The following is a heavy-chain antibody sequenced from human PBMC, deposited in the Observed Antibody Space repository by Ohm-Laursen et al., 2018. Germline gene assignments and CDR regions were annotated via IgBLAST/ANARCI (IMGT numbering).Heavy chain of an antibody. CDR3: TTEPRY. V-gene: IGHV3-33*01. Sequence: SLRLSCTASGFTFSSYGMHWVRQAPGKGLEWVAAIWYDGSNKYYADSVRGRFTISRDNSKDTLYLQMNSLKTEDTAVYYCTTEPRYWGQGALVTVSS. J-gene: IGHJ4*02. CDR2: IWYDGSNK. CDR1: GFTFSSYG.